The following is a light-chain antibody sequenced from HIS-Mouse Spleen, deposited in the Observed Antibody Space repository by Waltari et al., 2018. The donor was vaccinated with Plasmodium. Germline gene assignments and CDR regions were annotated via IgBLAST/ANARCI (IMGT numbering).Light chain of an antibody. CDR1: SDINVGSYN. V-gene: IGLV5-37*01. J-gene: IGLJ3*02. Sequence: QPVLTQPPSSSASPGESARLTCTLPSDINVGSYNIYWYQQKPGSPPRYLLYYYSDSNKGQVSAVPTRFYGSKDASANTGILLSSGLQSEDEADYYCMIWPSNASGVFGGGTKLTVL. CDR2: YYSDSNK. CDR3: MIWPSNASGV.